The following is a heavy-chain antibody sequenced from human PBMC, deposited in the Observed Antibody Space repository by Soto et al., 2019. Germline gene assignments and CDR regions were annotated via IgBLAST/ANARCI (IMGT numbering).Heavy chain of an antibody. CDR3: ARGGDSSGYCDH. CDR2: IIPIFGTA. J-gene: IGHJ4*02. CDR1: GGTFSSYA. D-gene: IGHD3-22*01. Sequence: VKVSCKASGGTFSSYAISWVRQAPGQGLEWMGGIIPIFGTANYAQKFQGRVTITADESTSTAYMELSSLRSEDTAVYYCARGGDSSGYCDHWGQGTLVTVSS. V-gene: IGHV1-69*13.